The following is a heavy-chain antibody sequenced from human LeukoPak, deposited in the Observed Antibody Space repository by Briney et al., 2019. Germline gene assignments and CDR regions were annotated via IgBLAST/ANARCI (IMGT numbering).Heavy chain of an antibody. CDR2: INAGNGNT. CDR3: ASRVGYCSSTSCYGGAFDI. V-gene: IGHV1-3*01. Sequence: ASVKVSCKASGYTFTSYAMHWVRQAPGQRLEWMGWINAGNGNTKYSQKFQGRVTITRDTSASTAYMELSSLRSDDTAVYYCASRVGYCSSTSCYGGAFDIWGQGTMVTVSS. D-gene: IGHD2-2*01. J-gene: IGHJ3*02. CDR1: GYTFTSYA.